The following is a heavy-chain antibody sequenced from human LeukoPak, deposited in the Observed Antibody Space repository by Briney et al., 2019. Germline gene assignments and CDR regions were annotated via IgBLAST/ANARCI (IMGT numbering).Heavy chain of an antibody. J-gene: IGHJ4*02. CDR2: IDCSGSA. CDR3: ARIPRYYSGPGVAY. CDR1: GGSISSSSYY. Sequence: PSETLTLTGTVCGGSISSSSYYWGWIRQPPGKGLEWIGSIDCSGSAYYNPSLKSRVTVSVATSKYPLSLRLRSVTAAATAVYCCARIPRYYSGPGVAYWGQGTLVTVSS. V-gene: IGHV4-39*01. D-gene: IGHD3-10*01.